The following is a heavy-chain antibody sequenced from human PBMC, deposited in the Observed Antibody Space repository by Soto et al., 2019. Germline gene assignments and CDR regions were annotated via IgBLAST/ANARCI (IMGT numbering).Heavy chain of an antibody. CDR3: ATRPRYYYDSSGYS. CDR2: IYYSGST. CDR1: GGSISSGGYY. Sequence: LSLPCTVSGGSISSGGYYWSWIRQHPGKGLEWIGYIYYSGSTYYNPSLKSRVTISVDTSKNQFSLKLSSVTAADTAVYYCATRPRYYYDSSGYSWDQGTLVTVSS. J-gene: IGHJ5*02. D-gene: IGHD3-22*01. V-gene: IGHV4-31*03.